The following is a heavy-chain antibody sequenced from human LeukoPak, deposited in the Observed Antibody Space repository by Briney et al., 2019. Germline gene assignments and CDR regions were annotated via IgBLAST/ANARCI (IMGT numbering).Heavy chain of an antibody. CDR2: IYYSGST. D-gene: IGHD2-15*01. Sequence: PSETLSLTCTVSGGSISSYYWSWIRQPPGKGLEWIGYIYYSGSTNYNPSLKSRVTISVDTSKNQFSLKLSSVTAADTAVYYCARGRCSGGSCSNYYYYYMDVWGKGTTATVSS. J-gene: IGHJ6*03. CDR1: GGSISSYY. CDR3: ARGRCSGGSCSNYYYYYMDV. V-gene: IGHV4-59*01.